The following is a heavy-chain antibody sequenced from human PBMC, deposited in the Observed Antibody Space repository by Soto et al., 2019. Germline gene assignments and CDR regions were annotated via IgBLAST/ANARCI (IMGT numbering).Heavy chain of an antibody. CDR1: GFTFSSYG. D-gene: IGHD3-16*02. CDR3: AKDNEGSSYDYVWGSYPIFDY. V-gene: IGHV3-30*18. CDR2: ISYDGSNK. J-gene: IGHJ4*02. Sequence: GGSLRLSCAASGFTFSSYGMHWVRQAPGKGLEWVAVISYDGSNKYYADSVKGRFTISRDNSKNTLYLQMNSLRAEDTAVYYCAKDNEGSSYDYVWGSYPIFDYWGQGTLVTVSS.